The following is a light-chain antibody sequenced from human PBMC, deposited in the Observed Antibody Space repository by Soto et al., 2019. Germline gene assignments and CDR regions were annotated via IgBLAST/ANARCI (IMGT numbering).Light chain of an antibody. J-gene: IGKJ1*01. Sequence: AVQLTQSPSSLSASTGDRVTITCRASQGISSYLAWYQQKPGKAPKLLIYAASTLQSGVPSRFSGSGSGTDFTLTISCLQSEDFATYYCQQYYSYSWTFGQGTK. CDR2: AAS. V-gene: IGKV1-8*01. CDR3: QQYYSYSWT. CDR1: QGISSY.